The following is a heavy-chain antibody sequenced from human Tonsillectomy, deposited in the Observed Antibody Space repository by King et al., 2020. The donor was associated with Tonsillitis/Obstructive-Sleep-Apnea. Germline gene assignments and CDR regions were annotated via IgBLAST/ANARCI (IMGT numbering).Heavy chain of an antibody. D-gene: IGHD4-17*01. CDR3: ARANGDSTRFDY. CDR1: GDSVSSNSSA. V-gene: IGHV6-1*01. J-gene: IGHJ4*02. CDR2: TYYRSKWYK. Sequence: VQLQQSGPGLVKPSQTLPLTCAISGDSVSSNSSAWNWIRQSPSRGLEWLGRTYYRSKWYKDYALSVISRLTINPDTSKNHFSLQLNSVTPEDTAVYYCARANGDSTRFDYWGQGTLVTVSS.